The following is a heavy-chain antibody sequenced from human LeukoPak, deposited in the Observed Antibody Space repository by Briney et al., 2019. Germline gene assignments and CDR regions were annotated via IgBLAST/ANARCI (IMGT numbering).Heavy chain of an antibody. Sequence: SVKVSCKASGGTFSSYAISWVRQAPGQGLEWMGRIIPIFGTANYAQKFQGRVTITTDESTSTAYMELSSLRSEDTAVYYCARSRVEMATHFDYWGQGTLVTVSP. CDR1: GGTFSSYA. V-gene: IGHV1-69*05. CDR2: IIPIFGTA. J-gene: IGHJ4*02. CDR3: ARSRVEMATHFDY. D-gene: IGHD5-24*01.